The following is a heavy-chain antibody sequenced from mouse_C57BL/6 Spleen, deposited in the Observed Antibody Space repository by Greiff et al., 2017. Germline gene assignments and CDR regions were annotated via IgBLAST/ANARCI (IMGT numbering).Heavy chain of an antibody. CDR3: ARYGDYDGY. CDR1: GYAFTNYL. V-gene: IGHV1-54*01. CDR2: INPGSGGT. D-gene: IGHD2-4*01. J-gene: IGHJ2*01. Sequence: QVQLKQSGAELVRPGTSVKVSCKASGYAFTNYLIEWVKQRPGQGLEWIGVINPGSGGTNYNEKFKGKATLTADKSSSTAYMQLSSLTSEDSAVYFCARYGDYDGYWGQGTTLTVSS.